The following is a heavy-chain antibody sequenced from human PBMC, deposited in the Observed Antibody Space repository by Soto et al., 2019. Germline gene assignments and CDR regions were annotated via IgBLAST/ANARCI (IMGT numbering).Heavy chain of an antibody. V-gene: IGHV3-15*01. CDR2: IKSQGDGGTR. D-gene: IGHD2-21*01. CDR1: GFSFRNAW. Sequence: AGSLRLSCAASGFSFRNAWMSWVRQAPGKGLEWVGHIKSQGDGGTRDYAAPVKGRFTISRDDSKNTLFMQMNSLKNEDTAVYFCTTDLQEYCDGNTCYVGKYYYYDIHVWGQGTTVTV. J-gene: IGHJ6*02. CDR3: TTDLQEYCDGNTCYVGKYYYYDIHV.